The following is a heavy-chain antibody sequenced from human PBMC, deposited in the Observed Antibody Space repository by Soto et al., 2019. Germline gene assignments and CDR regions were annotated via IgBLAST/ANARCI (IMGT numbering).Heavy chain of an antibody. CDR1: GFTFSSYG. CDR2: ISYDGSNK. J-gene: IGHJ4*02. Sequence: GGSLRLSCAASGFTFSSYGMHWVRQAPGKGLEWVAVISYDGSNKYYADSVKGRFTISRDNSKNTLYLQMNSLRAEDTAVYYCAKADGGSPSEPLWYWGQGTLVTVSS. D-gene: IGHD2-15*01. CDR3: AKADGGSPSEPLWY. V-gene: IGHV3-30*18.